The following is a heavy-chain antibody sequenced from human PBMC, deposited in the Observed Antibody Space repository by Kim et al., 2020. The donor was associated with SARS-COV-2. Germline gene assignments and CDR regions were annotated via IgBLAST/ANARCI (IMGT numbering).Heavy chain of an antibody. CDR1: GFTFSSYA. Sequence: GGSLRLSCAASGFTFSSYAMSWVRQAPGKGLEWVSVIYSGGSSTYYADSVKGRFTISRDNSKNTLYLQMNSLRAEDTAVYYCAKARRPEHSYGSSWYGMDVWGQGTTVTVSS. CDR3: AKARRPEHSYGSSWYGMDV. J-gene: IGHJ6*02. V-gene: IGHV3-23*03. D-gene: IGHD6-13*01. CDR2: IYSGGSST.